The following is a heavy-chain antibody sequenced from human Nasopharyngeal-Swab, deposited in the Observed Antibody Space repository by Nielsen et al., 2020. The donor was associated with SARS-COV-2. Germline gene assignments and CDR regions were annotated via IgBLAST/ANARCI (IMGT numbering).Heavy chain of an antibody. D-gene: IGHD2-15*01. CDR2: IYTSGST. CDR3: ARGYCSGGSCYSDYYYGMDV. V-gene: IGHV4-61*02. J-gene: IGHJ6*02. Sequence: WIRQPPGKGLEWIGRIYTSGSTTSTPSLKSRVTISVDTSKNPFSLKLRSVTAADTAVYYCARGYCSGGSCYSDYYYGMDVWGQGTTVTVSS.